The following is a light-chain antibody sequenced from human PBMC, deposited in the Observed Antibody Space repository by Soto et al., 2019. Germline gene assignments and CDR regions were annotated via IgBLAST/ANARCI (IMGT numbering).Light chain of an antibody. V-gene: IGKV1-12*01. J-gene: IGKJ4*01. Sequence: DIQMTQSPSFVSASVGDRVNITCRASQRVDIWLAWYQQKPGKGPSLLIYATSSLQSGVPSRFSGSGSGTDFTLTISSLQPEDFATYYCQQGHTFPLTFGGGTKVEIK. CDR3: QQGHTFPLT. CDR2: ATS. CDR1: QRVDIW.